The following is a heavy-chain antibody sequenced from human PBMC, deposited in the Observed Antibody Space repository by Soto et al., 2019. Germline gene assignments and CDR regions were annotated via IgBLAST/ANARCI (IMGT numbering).Heavy chain of an antibody. J-gene: IGHJ6*02. CDR3: ARTNYGDYVVGYYYYDCMDV. D-gene: IGHD4-17*01. Sequence: QVQLVQSGAEVKKPGSSVKVSCKASGGTFSSYAISWVRQAPGQGLEWMGGIIPIFGTANYAQKFQGRVTITADESTSTGYMELGSLRSEDTAVYYCARTNYGDYVVGYYYYDCMDVWGQGTTFTVSS. V-gene: IGHV1-69*12. CDR1: GGTFSSYA. CDR2: IIPIFGTA.